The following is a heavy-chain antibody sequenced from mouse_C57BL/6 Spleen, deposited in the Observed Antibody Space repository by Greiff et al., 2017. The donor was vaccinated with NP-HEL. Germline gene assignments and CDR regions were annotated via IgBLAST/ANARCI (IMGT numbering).Heavy chain of an antibody. J-gene: IGHJ2*01. CDR1: GFNIKDDY. V-gene: IGHV14-4*01. Sequence: VQLQQSGAELVRPGASVKLSCTASGFNIKDDYMHWVKQRPEQGLEWIGWIDPEDGDTEYASKFQGKATITADTSSNTAYLQLSSLTSEDTAVYYYTYYGSSGWGQGTTLTVSS. D-gene: IGHD1-1*01. CDR2: IDPEDGDT. CDR3: TYYGSSG.